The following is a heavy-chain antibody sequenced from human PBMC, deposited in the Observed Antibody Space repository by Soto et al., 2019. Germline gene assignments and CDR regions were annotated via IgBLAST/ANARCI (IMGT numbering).Heavy chain of an antibody. CDR3: ASMDAGYSYGYLTY. J-gene: IGHJ4*02. CDR1: GFTFSSYW. CDR2: ISYDGSNT. Sequence: GGSLRLSCAASGFTFSSYWMHWVRQAPGKGLEWVSLISYDGSNTYYADSVKGRFTISRDNSKNTLYLQMNSLRAEDTAVYYCASMDAGYSYGYLTYWGQGTLVTVSS. D-gene: IGHD5-18*01. V-gene: IGHV3-30*03.